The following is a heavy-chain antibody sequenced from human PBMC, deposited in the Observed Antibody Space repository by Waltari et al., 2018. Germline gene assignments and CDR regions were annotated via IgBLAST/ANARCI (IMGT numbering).Heavy chain of an antibody. J-gene: IGHJ5*02. V-gene: IGHV1-69-2*01. CDR2: ADPADSGT. CDR1: GYTFTDYY. D-gene: IGHD4-4*01. Sequence: EVQLVQSGAEVKKPGATVKISCKASGYTFTDYYIHWVQQAPGKGLEWMGRADPADSGTIYAEKFQGRVTITADTSTDTAYMELSSLRSEDTAVYYCATVLTTVPTYWFDPWGQGTLVTVSS. CDR3: ATVLTTVPTYWFDP.